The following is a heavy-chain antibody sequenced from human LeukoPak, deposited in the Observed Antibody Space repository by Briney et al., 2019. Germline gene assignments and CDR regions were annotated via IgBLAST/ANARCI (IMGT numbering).Heavy chain of an antibody. CDR1: GFNFNSYS. Sequence: GGSLRLSCAASGFNFNSYSLSWVRQAPGKGLECVSGISGSGGATKYADSVEGRFTISRDNAKNTLYLQMNSLRAEDTAIYYCAKGIECSGTYYTSFDYWGQATMLTVSS. J-gene: IGHJ4*02. V-gene: IGHV3-23*01. CDR2: ISGSGGAT. D-gene: IGHD1-26*01. CDR3: AKGIECSGTYYTSFDY.